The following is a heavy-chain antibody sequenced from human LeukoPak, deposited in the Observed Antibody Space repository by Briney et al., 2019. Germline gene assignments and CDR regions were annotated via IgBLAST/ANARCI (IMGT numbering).Heavy chain of an antibody. CDR3: ARGGWANWFDP. J-gene: IGHJ5*02. V-gene: IGHV1-69*13. CDR1: GGTFSNYA. D-gene: IGHD1-26*01. CDR2: IIPIFGTA. Sequence: GASVKVSCKASGGTFSNYAISWVRQAPGQGLEWMGGIIPIFGTANYAQKFQGRVTITADESTSTAYMELSGLRSEDTAVYYCARGGWANWFDPWGQGTLVTVSS.